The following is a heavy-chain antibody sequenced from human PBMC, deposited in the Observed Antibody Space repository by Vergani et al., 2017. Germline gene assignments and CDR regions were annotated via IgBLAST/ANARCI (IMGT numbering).Heavy chain of an antibody. D-gene: IGHD6-19*01. Sequence: QVQLQESGPGLVKPSETLSLTCTVSGGSISSYYWSWIRQPAGKGLEWIGRIYTSGSTNYNPSLKSRVTMSVDTSKNQFSLNRSSVTAADTAVYYCARDPSGSSGWYWYVDLWGRGTLVTVSS. V-gene: IGHV4-4*07. CDR2: IYTSGST. CDR3: ARDPSGSSGWYWYVDL. CDR1: GGSISSYY. J-gene: IGHJ2*01.